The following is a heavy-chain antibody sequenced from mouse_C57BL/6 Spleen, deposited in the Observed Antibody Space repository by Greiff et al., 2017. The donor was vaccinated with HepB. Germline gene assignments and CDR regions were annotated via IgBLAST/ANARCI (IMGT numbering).Heavy chain of an antibody. V-gene: IGHV1-18*01. CDR2: INPNNGGT. J-gene: IGHJ3*01. CDR1: GYTFTDYN. Sequence: EVKLQESGPELVKPGASVKIPCKASGYTFTDYNMDWVKQSHGKSLEWIGDINPNNGGTIYNQKFKGKATLTVDKSSSTAYMELRSLTSEDTAVYYCARWGSSYGWFAYWGQGTLVTVSA. D-gene: IGHD1-1*01. CDR3: ARWGSSYGWFAY.